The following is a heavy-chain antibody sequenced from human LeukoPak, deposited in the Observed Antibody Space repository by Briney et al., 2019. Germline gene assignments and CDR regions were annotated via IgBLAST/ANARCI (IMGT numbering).Heavy chain of an antibody. CDR1: GYSFTSYW. CDR2: INSDGSSA. J-gene: IGHJ4*02. V-gene: IGHV3-74*01. CDR3: ARHLTYGGWNS. Sequence: GESLNISCKGSGYSFTSYWISWVRQAPGKGLVWVSRINSDGSSASYADSVKGRFTISRDNAKNTLFLQMNSLRAEDTAVYYCARHLTYGGWNSWGQGTLDTVSS. D-gene: IGHD4-23*01.